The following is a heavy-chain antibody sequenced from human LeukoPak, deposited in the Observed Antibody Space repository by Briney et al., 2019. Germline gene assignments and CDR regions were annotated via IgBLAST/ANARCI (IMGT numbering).Heavy chain of an antibody. D-gene: IGHD7-27*01. CDR1: GFTFSTYA. V-gene: IGHV3-23*01. J-gene: IGHJ4*02. Sequence: GGSLRLSCAASGFTFSTYAMNWIRQAPGKGLEWVSAISGSRTSTYYADSVEGRFTISRENSKNTLYLQVNSLRAEDTAVYYCARDRDWGCSYCSYWGQGTLVTVSS. CDR3: ARDRDWGCSYCSY. CDR2: ISGSRTST.